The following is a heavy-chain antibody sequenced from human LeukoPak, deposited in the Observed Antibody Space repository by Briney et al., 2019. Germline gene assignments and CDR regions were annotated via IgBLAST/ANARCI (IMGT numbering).Heavy chain of an antibody. Sequence: GASVKVSCKASGGTFSSYAISWVRQAPGQGLEWMGGIIPIFGTANYAQKFQGRVTITADESTSTAYMELSSLRSEDTAVYYCAREAVEYYYDSSGHFDYWGQGTLVTVSS. CDR2: IIPIFGTA. CDR3: AREAVEYYYDSSGHFDY. CDR1: GGTFSSYA. D-gene: IGHD3-22*01. V-gene: IGHV1-69*13. J-gene: IGHJ4*02.